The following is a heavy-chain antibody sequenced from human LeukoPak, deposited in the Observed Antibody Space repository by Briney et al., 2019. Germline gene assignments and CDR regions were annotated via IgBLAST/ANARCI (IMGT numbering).Heavy chain of an antibody. CDR2: IRSESDGGTT. Sequence: GGSLRLSCATSGFSFIDTWMSWVRQAPGKGLEWVGRIRSESDGGTTDYAAPVKGRVTISRDDSLNTLFLQMNSLKVEDTAMYYCTTDPANWGPGTLVIVYS. J-gene: IGHJ4*02. CDR3: TTDPAN. CDR1: GFSFIDTW. V-gene: IGHV3-15*01.